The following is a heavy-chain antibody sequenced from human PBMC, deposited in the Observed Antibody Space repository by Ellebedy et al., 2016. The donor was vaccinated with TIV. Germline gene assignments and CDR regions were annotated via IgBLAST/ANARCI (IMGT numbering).Heavy chain of an antibody. CDR1: GGSFSSYV. CDR3: AADLASVGQ. J-gene: IGHJ1*01. CDR2: IIPVLETP. V-gene: IGHV1-69*10. D-gene: IGHD1-26*01. Sequence: AASVKVSCKASGGSFSSYVISWVRQAPGQGLEWMGGIIPVLETPNYAQKFQGRLTVSADKSTNTAYMELSSLTPEDTAVYYCAADLASVGQWGQGTLVIVSS.